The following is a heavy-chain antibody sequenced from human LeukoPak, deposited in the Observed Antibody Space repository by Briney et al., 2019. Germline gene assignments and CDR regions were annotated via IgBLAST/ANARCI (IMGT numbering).Heavy chain of an antibody. CDR2: ISSSSSTI. D-gene: IGHD3-10*01. CDR3: ARDWGYRRGGDAFDI. J-gene: IGHJ3*02. Sequence: GGSLRLSCAASGFTFSSYSMNWVRQAPGKGLEWVSYISSSSSTIYYADSVKGRFTISRDNAKNSLYLQMNSLRAEDTAVYYCARDWGYRRGGDAFDIWGQGTMVTVSS. CDR1: GFTFSSYS. V-gene: IGHV3-48*04.